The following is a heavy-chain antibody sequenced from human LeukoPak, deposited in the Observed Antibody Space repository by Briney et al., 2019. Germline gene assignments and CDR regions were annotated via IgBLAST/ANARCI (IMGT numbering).Heavy chain of an antibody. D-gene: IGHD1-26*01. CDR2: VSSTGRTA. CDR1: GFTFRSYG. J-gene: IGHJ4*02. Sequence: GRSLRLSCAASGFTFRSYGTHWVRKAPGKGLGRVAVVSSTGRTAFYADSVKGRFTISRDNSKNTLSLQMNSLRADDTAVYYCTKEAASGSPYSFDFWGQGTLVTVSS. V-gene: IGHV3-30*18. CDR3: TKEAASGSPYSFDF.